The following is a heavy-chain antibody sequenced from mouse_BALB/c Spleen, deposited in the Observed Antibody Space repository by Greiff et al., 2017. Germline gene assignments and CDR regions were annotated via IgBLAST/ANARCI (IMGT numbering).Heavy chain of an antibody. CDR1: GFTFTDYY. J-gene: IGHJ2*01. CDR2: IRNKANGYTT. D-gene: IGHD2-4*01. CDR3: ARDEITTGDFDY. V-gene: IGHV7-3*02. Sequence: VQLKESGGSLVQPGGSLRLSCATSGFTFTDYYMSWVRQPPGKALEWLGFIRNKANGYTTEYSASVKGRFTISRDNSQSILYLQMNTLRAEDSATYYCARDEITTGDFDYWGQGTTLTVSS.